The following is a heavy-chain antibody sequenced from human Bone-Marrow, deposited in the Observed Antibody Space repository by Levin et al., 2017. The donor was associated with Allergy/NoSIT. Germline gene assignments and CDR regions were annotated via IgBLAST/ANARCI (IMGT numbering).Heavy chain of an antibody. J-gene: IGHJ6*02. D-gene: IGHD1-1*01. CDR3: ARLLEVRIYYNGLDV. CDR1: GYTFTNYG. Sequence: ASVKVSCKASGYTFTNYGISWVRQAPGQGLEWLGWIAAYNVKTTYAQKFQGRVTMTRDTSTNTAYMELRSLRSDDTAVYYCARLLEVRIYYNGLDVWGQGTTVTVSS. CDR2: IAAYNVKT. V-gene: IGHV1-18*01.